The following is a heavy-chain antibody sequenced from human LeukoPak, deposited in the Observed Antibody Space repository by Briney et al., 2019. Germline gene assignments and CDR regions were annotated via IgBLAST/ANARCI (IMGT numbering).Heavy chain of an antibody. CDR1: GFTFSSYA. J-gene: IGHJ4*02. CDR2: ISYDGSNK. CDR3: ARKYGDY. V-gene: IGHV3-30*04. D-gene: IGHD2-2*01. Sequence: GRSLRLSCAASGFTFSSYAMHWVRQAPGKGLEWVAVISYDGSNKYYADSVKGRFTISRDNSKNTLYLQMNSLRAEDTAVYYCARKYGDYWGQGTLVTVSS.